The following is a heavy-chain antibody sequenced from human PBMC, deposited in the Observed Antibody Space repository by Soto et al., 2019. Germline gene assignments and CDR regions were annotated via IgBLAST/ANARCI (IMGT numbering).Heavy chain of an antibody. D-gene: IGHD4-17*01. V-gene: IGHV3-7*01. CDR2: IKQDGSEK. CDR1: GFTFSSYW. J-gene: IGHJ4*02. CDR3: ARDILDYGHLLGY. Sequence: GGSLRLSCAASGFTFSSYWMSWVRQAPGKGLEWVANIKQDGSEKYYVDSVKGRFTISRDNAKNSLYLQMNSLRAEDTAVYYCARDILDYGHLLGYWGQGTLVTVSS.